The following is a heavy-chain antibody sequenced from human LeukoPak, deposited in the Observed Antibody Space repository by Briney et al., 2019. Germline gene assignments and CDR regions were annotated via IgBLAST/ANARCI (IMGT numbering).Heavy chain of an antibody. V-gene: IGHV1-69*13. J-gene: IGHJ6*02. CDR3: ARSSKLVRGVRYFYYGMDV. CDR1: GGTFSSYA. D-gene: IGHD3-10*01. CDR2: IIPIFGTA. Sequence: GASVKVSCKAPGGTFSSYAISWVRQAPGQGLEWMGGIIPIFGTANYAQKFQGRVTITADESTSTAYMELSSLRSEDTAVYYCARSSKLVRGVRYFYYGMDVWGQGTTVTVSS.